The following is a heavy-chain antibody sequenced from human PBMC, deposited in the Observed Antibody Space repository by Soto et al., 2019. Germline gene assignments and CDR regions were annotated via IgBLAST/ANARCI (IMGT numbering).Heavy chain of an antibody. V-gene: IGHV4-30-2*01. J-gene: IGHJ5*02. CDR2: IYHSGST. D-gene: IGHD2-2*01. CDR3: ARGRVVPDASNWFDT. CDR1: GGSISSGGYS. Sequence: SETLSLTCAVSGGSISSGGYSWSWIRQPPGKGLEWIGYIYHSGSTYYNPSLKSRVTISVDRSKNQFSLKLSSVTAADTAVYYCARGRVVPDASNWFDTWGQGTLVTVSS.